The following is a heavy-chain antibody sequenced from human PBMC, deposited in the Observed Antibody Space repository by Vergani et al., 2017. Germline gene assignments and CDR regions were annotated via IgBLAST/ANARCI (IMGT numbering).Heavy chain of an antibody. V-gene: IGHV4-59*01. CDR2: IYYSGST. D-gene: IGHD2-2*02. CDR3: ARGRIDCSSTSCYTPGFDP. Sequence: QVQLQESGPGLVKPSETLSLTCTVSGGSISSYYWSWIRQPPGKGLEWIGYIYYSGSTNYNPSLKSRVTISVDTSKNQFSLKLSSVTAADTAVYYCARGRIDCSSTSCYTPGFDPWGQGTLVTVSS. J-gene: IGHJ5*02. CDR1: GGSISSYY.